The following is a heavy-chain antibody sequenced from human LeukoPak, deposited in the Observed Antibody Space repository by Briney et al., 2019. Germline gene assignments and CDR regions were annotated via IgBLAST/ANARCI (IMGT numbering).Heavy chain of an antibody. CDR3: ATSYDSSGNN. Sequence: GGSLRLSCAASGFTFSIFWMSWVRQAPGKGLEWVANIKQDGSAKYYEDSVKGRFTISRDNARNSLYLEMNNLRAEDTAIYYCATSYDSSGNNWGQGTLVTVSS. J-gene: IGHJ4*02. CDR2: IKQDGSAK. CDR1: GFTFSIFW. D-gene: IGHD3-22*01. V-gene: IGHV3-7*01.